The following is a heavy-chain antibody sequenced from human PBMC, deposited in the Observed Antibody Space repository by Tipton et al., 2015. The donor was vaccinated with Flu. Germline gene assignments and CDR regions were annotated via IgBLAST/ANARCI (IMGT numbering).Heavy chain of an antibody. Sequence: TLSLTCTVSGGSISSYYWSWIRQPPGKGLEWIGYIYYSGSTNYNPSLKSRVTISVDTSKNQFSLKLSSATAADTAVYYCARGPYSSGWPGDWFDPWGQGTLVTVSS. CDR3: ARGPYSSGWPGDWFDP. J-gene: IGHJ5*02. D-gene: IGHD6-19*01. CDR1: GGSISSYY. V-gene: IGHV4-59*01. CDR2: IYYSGST.